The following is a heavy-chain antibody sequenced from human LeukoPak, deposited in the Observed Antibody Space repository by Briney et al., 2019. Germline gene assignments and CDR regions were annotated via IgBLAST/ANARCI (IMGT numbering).Heavy chain of an antibody. V-gene: IGHV7-4-1*02. D-gene: IGHD3-10*01. CDR3: AKNYGSGSYYLKGAYYYGMDV. Sequence: ASVKVSRKASGYTFTSYAMNWVRQAPGQGLEWMGWINTNTGNPTYAQGFTGRFVFSLDTSVSTAYLQISSLKAEDTAVYYCAKNYGSGSYYLKGAYYYGMDVWGQGTTVTVSS. CDR1: GYTFTSYA. J-gene: IGHJ6*02. CDR2: INTNTGNP.